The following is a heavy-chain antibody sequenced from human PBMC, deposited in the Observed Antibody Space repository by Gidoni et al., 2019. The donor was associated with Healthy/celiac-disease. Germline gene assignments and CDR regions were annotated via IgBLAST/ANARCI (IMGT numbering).Heavy chain of an antibody. D-gene: IGHD3-9*01. V-gene: IGHV4-34*01. CDR1: GGSFSGYY. CDR2: INHSGST. Sequence: LQLQQWGAGLLKPSETLSLTCAVYGGSFSGYYWSWIRQPPGKGLEWIGEINHSGSTNYNPSLKSRVTISVDTSKNKFSLKLSSVTAADTAVYYCARESYVLRYFDWLEDYWGQGTLVTVSS. CDR3: ARESYVLRYFDWLEDY. J-gene: IGHJ4*02.